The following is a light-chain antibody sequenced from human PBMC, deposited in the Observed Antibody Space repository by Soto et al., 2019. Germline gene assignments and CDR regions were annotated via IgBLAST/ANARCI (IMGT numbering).Light chain of an antibody. V-gene: IGLV1-44*01. CDR1: SSNIGTNT. Sequence: QSVLTQPPSASGTPGQRVTISCSGSSSNIGTNTVIWYQQLPGAAPKLLIYSDNQRPSGVPDRFAGSKSGTSASLAISGLQSEDEADYCCAGWDVSLVVFGGGTKLTVL. J-gene: IGLJ2*01. CDR2: SDN. CDR3: AGWDVSLVV.